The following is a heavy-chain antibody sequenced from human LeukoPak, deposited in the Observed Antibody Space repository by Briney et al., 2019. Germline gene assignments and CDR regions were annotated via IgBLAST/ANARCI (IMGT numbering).Heavy chain of an antibody. Sequence: GRSLRLSCAASGFSFSTYGMPWVRQAPGKGLEWVAVIWYDGSNKYYAESVKGRFTISRDNSKNTLYLQMNSLRAEDTAVYYCAATYSSSGNWFDPWGQGTLVTVSS. J-gene: IGHJ5*02. CDR2: IWYDGSNK. V-gene: IGHV3-33*01. D-gene: IGHD6-6*01. CDR3: AATYSSSGNWFDP. CDR1: GFSFSTYG.